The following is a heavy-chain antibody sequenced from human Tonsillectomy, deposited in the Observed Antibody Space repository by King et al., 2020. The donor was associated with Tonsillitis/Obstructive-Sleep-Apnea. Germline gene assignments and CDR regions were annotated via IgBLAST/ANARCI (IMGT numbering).Heavy chain of an antibody. CDR1: GYTLTELS. D-gene: IGHD3-3*01. CDR2: FDPEDGET. Sequence: QLVQSGAEVKKPGASVKVSCKVSGYTLTELSMHWVRQAPGKGLEWMGGFDPEDGETIYAQKFQGRVTMTEDTSTDTAYRELSSLRSEDTAVYYCATETIFGVVIKRFDAFDIWGQGTMVTVSS. V-gene: IGHV1-24*01. CDR3: ATETIFGVVIKRFDAFDI. J-gene: IGHJ3*02.